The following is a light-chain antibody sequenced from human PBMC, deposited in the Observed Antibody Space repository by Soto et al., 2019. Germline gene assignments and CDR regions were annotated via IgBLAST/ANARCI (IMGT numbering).Light chain of an antibody. J-gene: IGLJ3*02. Sequence: QLVLTQPPSASGTPGQRVTISCSGSSSNIGSNTVNWYQQLPGTDPKLLIYSNNQRPSGVPDRFSGSKSGTSASLAISGLQSEDEADYYCAAWDDSLNGFWVFGGGTKLTVL. CDR1: SSNIGSNT. CDR2: SNN. V-gene: IGLV1-44*01. CDR3: AAWDDSLNGFWV.